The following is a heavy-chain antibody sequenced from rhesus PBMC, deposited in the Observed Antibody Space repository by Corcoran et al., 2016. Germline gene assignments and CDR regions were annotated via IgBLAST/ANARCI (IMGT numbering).Heavy chain of an antibody. V-gene: IGHV1-138*01. J-gene: IGHJ6*01. D-gene: IGHD2-33*01. CDR3: AILGTGNGLDS. Sequence: VQLIQSGAELKKPGYSATLSCKAAGYNFIKYYITCVRQGTGKGLGCRAPINPTPGVPDYEKTFQGEANVTKDTSTSTAYMELTSLRSEDTAMYYFAILGTGNGLDSWGQGVVVTVSS. CDR2: INPTPGVP. CDR1: GYNFIKYY.